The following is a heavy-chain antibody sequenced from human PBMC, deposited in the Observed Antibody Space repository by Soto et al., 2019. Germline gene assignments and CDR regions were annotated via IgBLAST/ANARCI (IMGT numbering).Heavy chain of an antibody. Sequence: ASVKVSCKASGYTFTGYYMHWVRQAPGQGLEWMGWINPNSGGTNYAQKFQGRVTMTRDTSISTAYMELSRLRSDDTAVYYCAVLNYDFWSGFLVTGNMDVWGQGTTVTVSS. CDR2: INPNSGGT. CDR1: GYTFTGYY. V-gene: IGHV1-2*02. CDR3: AVLNYDFWSGFLVTGNMDV. D-gene: IGHD3-3*01. J-gene: IGHJ6*02.